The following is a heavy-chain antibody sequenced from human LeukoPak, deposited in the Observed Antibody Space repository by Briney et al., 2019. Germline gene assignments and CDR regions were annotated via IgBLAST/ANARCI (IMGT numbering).Heavy chain of an antibody. V-gene: IGHV3-23*01. CDR3: AKDIDCSGGSCYLN. CDR2: ISGSGGST. CDR1: GFTFSSYA. Sequence: GGSLRLTCAASGFTFSSYAMSWVRQAPGKGLEWVSAISGSGGSTYYADSVKGRFTISRDNSKNTLYLQMNSLRAEDTAVYYCAKDIDCSGGSCYLNWGQGTLVTVSS. D-gene: IGHD2-15*01. J-gene: IGHJ4*02.